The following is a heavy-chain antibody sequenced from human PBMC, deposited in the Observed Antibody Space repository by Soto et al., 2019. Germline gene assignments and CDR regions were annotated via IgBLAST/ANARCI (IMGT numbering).Heavy chain of an antibody. CDR3: ARWDDGDWPGDDY. V-gene: IGHV3-48*02. J-gene: IGHJ4*02. CDR2: ISSSSSTI. Sequence: GGSLRLSCATSGFTFSSYSMNWVRQAPGKGLEWVSYISSSSSTIYYADSVKGRFTISRDNAKNSLYLQMNSLRDEDTAVYYCARWDDGDWPGDDYWGQGTLVTVSS. D-gene: IGHD4-17*01. CDR1: GFTFSSYS.